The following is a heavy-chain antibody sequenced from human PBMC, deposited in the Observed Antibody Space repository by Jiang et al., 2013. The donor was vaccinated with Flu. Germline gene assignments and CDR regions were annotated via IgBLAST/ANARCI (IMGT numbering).Heavy chain of an antibody. CDR2: IKHDGSEK. Sequence: VQLVESGGGLVQPGGSLRLSCAASGFTFISYWMTWVRQAPGKGLEWVANIKHDGSEKNYVESVKGRFTISRDNAKNSVYPQMNSLRGEDTAVYYCVRAMDVWGQGTTVTVSS. J-gene: IGHJ6*02. CDR1: GFTFISYW. V-gene: IGHV3-7*01. CDR3: VRAMDV. D-gene: IGHD4-17*01.